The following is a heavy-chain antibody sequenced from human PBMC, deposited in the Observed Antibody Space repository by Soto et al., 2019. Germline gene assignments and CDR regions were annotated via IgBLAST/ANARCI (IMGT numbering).Heavy chain of an antibody. CDR2: ISGREGKT. D-gene: IGHD2-8*02. V-gene: IGHV3-23*01. Sequence: EVQLLESGGGLVQPGGSLRLSCVASGFSFSTQAMGWVRQAPGKGLEWVSTISGREGKTYYADSVKGRYTISRDTSKNTLYVQMSSLRVDDTAVYYCAQVSGLVDPFISWGQGTLVTVSS. CDR3: AQVSGLVDPFIS. CDR1: GFSFSTQA. J-gene: IGHJ5*02.